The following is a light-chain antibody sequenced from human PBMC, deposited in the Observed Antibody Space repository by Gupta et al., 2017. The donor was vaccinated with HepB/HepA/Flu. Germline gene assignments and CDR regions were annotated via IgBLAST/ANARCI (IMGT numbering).Light chain of an antibody. V-gene: IGKV1-39*01. CDR2: AAS. CDR3: QQSYSTLWT. J-gene: IGKJ1*01. Sequence: DIQMTQSPSSLSASVGDRVTITCRASQSISSYLNWYQQKPGKAPKLLIYAASNLQSGVPSRFIGIGSGTDFTLTISKLQPEDFAIYYCQQSYSTLWTFGQGTNVEIK. CDR1: QSISSY.